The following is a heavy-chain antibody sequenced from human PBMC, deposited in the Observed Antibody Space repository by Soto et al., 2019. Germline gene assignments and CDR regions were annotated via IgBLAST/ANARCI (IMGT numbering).Heavy chain of an antibody. V-gene: IGHV4-39*01. CDR1: GASINRGSFH. D-gene: IGHD7-27*01. J-gene: IGHJ6*02. CDR2: IYHSGSA. Sequence: SETLSLTCTVSGASINRGSFHWVWIRQPPGKGLEWIGSIYHSGSAYYNSSLKSRVTISLDTSKNQFSLKLNSVTAADTAVYFCARRSWGSGGMGVWGRGTTVTVSS. CDR3: ARRSWGSGGMGV.